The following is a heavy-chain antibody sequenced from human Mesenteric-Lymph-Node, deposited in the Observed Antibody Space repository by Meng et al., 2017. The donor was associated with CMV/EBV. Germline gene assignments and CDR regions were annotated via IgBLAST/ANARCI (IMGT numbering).Heavy chain of an antibody. V-gene: IGHV4-39*07. Sequence: SETLSPTCTVSGDSTSSNSDWWGWIRQPPGKGLEWIGSIHYTGSTYYNASLKSRITMSVDTSRKHFSLKLTSVTAADTAVYYCATTDPTYGGNYYFDDWGQGTLVTVSS. J-gene: IGHJ4*02. CDR3: ATTDPTYGGNYYFDD. CDR1: GDSTSSNSDW. D-gene: IGHD4-23*01. CDR2: IHYTGST.